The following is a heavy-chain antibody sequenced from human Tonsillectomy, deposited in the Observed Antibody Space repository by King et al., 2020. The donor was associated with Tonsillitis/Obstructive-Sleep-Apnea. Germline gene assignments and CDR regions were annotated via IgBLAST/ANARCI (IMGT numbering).Heavy chain of an antibody. CDR1: GGSISSYY. J-gene: IGHJ4*02. CDR3: ARVTNYDFWGGYHFDY. Sequence: VQLQESGPGLVKPSETLSLTCTVSGGSISSYYWSWIRQPPGKGLEWIGYIYYSGSTNYNPSLKSRVTISVDTSKNQFSLKLSSVTAADTAVYYCARVTNYDFWGGYHFDYWGQGALVTVSS. V-gene: IGHV4-59*01. CDR2: IYYSGST. D-gene: IGHD3-3*01.